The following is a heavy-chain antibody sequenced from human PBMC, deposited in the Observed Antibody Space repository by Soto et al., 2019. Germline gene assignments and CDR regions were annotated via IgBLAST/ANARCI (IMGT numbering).Heavy chain of an antibody. CDR3: ASSSLYGMDV. V-gene: IGHV4-30-4*01. CDR1: GGSISSGYYY. J-gene: IGHJ6*02. CDR2: IYYSGNT. Sequence: SETLSLTCSVSGGSISSGYYYWSWIRQPPGKGLEWIGNIYYSGNTYYNPSLKSRLIISIDTSKNQFSPKVGSVTAADTAVYYCASSSLYGMDVRGQGTTVTVSS.